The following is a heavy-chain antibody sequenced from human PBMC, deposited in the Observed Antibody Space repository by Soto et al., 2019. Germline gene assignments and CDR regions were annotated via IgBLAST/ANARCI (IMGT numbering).Heavy chain of an antibody. V-gene: IGHV3-23*01. CDR3: AKTQWLVLIAYFDY. Sequence: QPGGSLRLSCAASGFTFSSYAMSWVRQAPGKGLEWVSAISGSGGSTYYADSVKGRFTISRDNSKNTLYLRMNSLRAEDTAVYYCAKTQWLVLIAYFDYWGQGTLVTVSS. J-gene: IGHJ4*02. D-gene: IGHD6-19*01. CDR1: GFTFSSYA. CDR2: ISGSGGST.